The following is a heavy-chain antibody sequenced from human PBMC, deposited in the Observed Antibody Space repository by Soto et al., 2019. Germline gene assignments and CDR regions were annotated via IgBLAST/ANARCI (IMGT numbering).Heavy chain of an antibody. Sequence: GGSLRLSCSASIFTSGYHAMNRVRQAPGKGLEWVSTISSNGENTHYADSVKVRFIISSDNSSNTLALQMNSLRAEDTAVYYCVSWVSAQFDSWGQGTLVTVSS. CDR2: ISSNGENT. J-gene: IGHJ5*01. V-gene: IGHV3-23*01. CDR1: IFTSGYHA. D-gene: IGHD6-13*01. CDR3: VSWVSAQFDS.